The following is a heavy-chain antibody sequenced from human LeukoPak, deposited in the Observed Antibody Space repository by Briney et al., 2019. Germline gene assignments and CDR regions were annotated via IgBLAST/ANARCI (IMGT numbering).Heavy chain of an antibody. CDR1: GFTFSSYG. D-gene: IGHD3/OR15-3a*01. Sequence: GGSLRLSCAASGFTFSSYGMHWVRQAPGKGLEWVAFIRYDGSNKYYADSVKGRFTISRDNSKNTLYLQMNSLIAEDTAVYYCATPRMVFHNYYYYMDVWGKGTTVTVSS. CDR2: IRYDGSNK. CDR3: ATPRMVFHNYYYYMDV. V-gene: IGHV3-30*02. J-gene: IGHJ6*03.